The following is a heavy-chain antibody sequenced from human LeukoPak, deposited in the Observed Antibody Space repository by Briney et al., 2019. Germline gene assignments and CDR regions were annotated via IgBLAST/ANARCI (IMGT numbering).Heavy chain of an antibody. CDR3: ARGPIGLFDY. J-gene: IGHJ4*02. CDR1: GGSISSGGYY. CDR2: IYHSGST. V-gene: IGHV4-30-2*01. D-gene: IGHD2-21*01. Sequence: SETLSLTCTVSGGSISSGGYYWSWIRQPPGKGLEWIGYIYHSGSTYYNPSLKSRVTISVDRSKNQFSLKLSSVTAADTAVYYCARGPIGLFDYWGQGTLVTVSS.